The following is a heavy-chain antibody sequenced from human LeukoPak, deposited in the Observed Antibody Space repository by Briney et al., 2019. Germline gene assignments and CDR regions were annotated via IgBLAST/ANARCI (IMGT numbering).Heavy chain of an antibody. V-gene: IGHV3-7*01. CDR1: GFTFSDAW. Sequence: GGSLRLSCAASGFTFSDAWMNWVRQAPGKGLEWVANIKQDGSEKNYVDSVKGRFTISRDNAKNSMSLQMNSLRAEDTAVYYCTREGILAGVDYWGQGILVTVSS. J-gene: IGHJ4*02. D-gene: IGHD6-13*01. CDR3: TREGILAGVDY. CDR2: IKQDGSEK.